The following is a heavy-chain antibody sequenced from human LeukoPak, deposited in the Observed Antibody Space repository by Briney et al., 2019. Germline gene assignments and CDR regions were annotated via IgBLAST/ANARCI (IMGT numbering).Heavy chain of an antibody. V-gene: IGHV3-23*01. Sequence: GGSLRLSCAASGFTFSSYAMHWVRQDPGRGLEWVSAISGNGGYTWYADSMKGRFTISRDNSKNTLYLQMSSLRAEDTAVYYCAKEPIAAAGTFDYWGQGTLVTVSS. D-gene: IGHD6-25*01. CDR2: ISGNGGYT. CDR1: GFTFSSYA. CDR3: AKEPIAAAGTFDY. J-gene: IGHJ4*02.